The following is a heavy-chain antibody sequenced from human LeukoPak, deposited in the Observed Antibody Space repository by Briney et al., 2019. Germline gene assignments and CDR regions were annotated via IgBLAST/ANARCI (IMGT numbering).Heavy chain of an antibody. J-gene: IGHJ3*02. V-gene: IGHV1-46*03. CDR3: ASPSGYSYGMNDAFDI. D-gene: IGHD5-18*01. CDR2: INPSGGST. CDR1: GYAFTSYY. Sequence: ASVKASCKASGYAFTSYYMHWVRQAPGQGLEWMGIINPSGGSTSYAQKFQGRVTMTRDTSTSTVYMELSSLRSEDTAVYYCASPSGYSYGMNDAFDIWGQGTMVTVSS.